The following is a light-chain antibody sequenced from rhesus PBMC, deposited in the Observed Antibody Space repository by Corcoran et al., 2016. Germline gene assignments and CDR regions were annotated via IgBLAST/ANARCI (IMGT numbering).Light chain of an antibody. CDR1: QSVGSY. J-gene: IGKJ1*01. Sequence: EIVMTQSPATLSLSPGETATLSCRASQSVGSYLAWYQQTPGQAPKLLVHSAYFRATGIPDRFSGSGSRTDVTLTSSSLEPEEVGVYHCQQYNDLLWTFGQGTKVEIK. CDR3: QQYNDLLWT. CDR2: SAY. V-gene: IGKV3-40*01.